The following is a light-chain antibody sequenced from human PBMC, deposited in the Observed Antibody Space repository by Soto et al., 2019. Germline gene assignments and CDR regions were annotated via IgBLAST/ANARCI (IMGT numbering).Light chain of an antibody. CDR1: QSISGW. Sequence: DIQMTQSPSTLSASVGDRVTITCRASQSISGWLAWYQQKPGKAPKLLIYDASTLESGVPSRFSGSGSETHFTLTISSLQPDDFATYYCQQYKSLYTFGQGTKLEI. CDR3: QQYKSLYT. CDR2: DAS. V-gene: IGKV1-5*01. J-gene: IGKJ2*01.